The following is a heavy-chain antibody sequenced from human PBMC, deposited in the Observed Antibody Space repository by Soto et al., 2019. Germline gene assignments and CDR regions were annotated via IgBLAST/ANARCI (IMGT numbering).Heavy chain of an antibody. CDR3: ARDPYYGDWDRSFDY. CDR1: GYTFTGYY. Sequence: ASVKVSCKASGYTFTGYYMHWVRQAPGQGLEWMGGIIPIFGGANYAQKFQGRVTITADESTSTAYMELSSLRSEDTAVYYCARDPYYGDWDRSFDYWGQGTLVTVSS. CDR2: IIPIFGGA. J-gene: IGHJ4*02. D-gene: IGHD4-17*01. V-gene: IGHV1-69*13.